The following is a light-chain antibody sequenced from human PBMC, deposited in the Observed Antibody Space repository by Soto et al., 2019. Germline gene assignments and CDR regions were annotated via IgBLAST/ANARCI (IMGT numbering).Light chain of an antibody. V-gene: IGKV3-15*01. Sequence: EIVMTQSPATLSVSPGERATLSCRASQSVSSNLAWYQQKPGQAPRLLIYGASTRATGIPARFSGSGSGTEFTLTISSLQSGDFAVYYCQQYNNWPPMYTFGQGTKVDIK. CDR2: GAS. J-gene: IGKJ2*01. CDR3: QQYNNWPPMYT. CDR1: QSVSSN.